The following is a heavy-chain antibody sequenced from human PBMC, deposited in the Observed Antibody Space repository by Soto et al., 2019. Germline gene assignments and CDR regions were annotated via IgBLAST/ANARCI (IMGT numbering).Heavy chain of an antibody. CDR1: GYSLTELS. CDR3: ATDKNYYDSSGYPSS. Sequence: ASVKVCCKVSGYSLTELSIHWVRQAPGKGLEWMGGFDPEDGETIYAQKFQGRVTMTEDTSTDTAYMELSSLRSEDTAVYYCATDKNYYDSSGYPSSWGQGTLVTVSS. V-gene: IGHV1-24*01. D-gene: IGHD3-22*01. CDR2: FDPEDGET. J-gene: IGHJ5*02.